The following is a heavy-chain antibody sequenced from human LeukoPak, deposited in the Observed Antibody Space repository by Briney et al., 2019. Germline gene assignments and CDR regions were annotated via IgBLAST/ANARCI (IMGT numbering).Heavy chain of an antibody. Sequence: SETLSLTCAVYGGSFSGYYWSWIRQPPGKGLEWIGEINHSGSTNYNPSLKSRVTISVDTSKNQFSLKLSSVTAADTAVYYCARGTTVVTQNYLDYWGQGTLVTVSS. J-gene: IGHJ4*02. CDR3: ARGTTVVTQNYLDY. CDR1: GGSFSGYY. D-gene: IGHD4-23*01. CDR2: INHSGST. V-gene: IGHV4-34*01.